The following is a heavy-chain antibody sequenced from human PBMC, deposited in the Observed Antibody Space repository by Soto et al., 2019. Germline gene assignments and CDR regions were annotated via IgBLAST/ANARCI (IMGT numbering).Heavy chain of an antibody. Sequence: QVQLVESGGGVVQPGRSLRLSCAASDFTFSDYVMHWVRQAPGKGLEWVARISYDGNYKYSADPGKGRFPISRDTSKNTLVLQMNSLKAEDTAVNYGAKDRGRYCSGGSCLPFDDWGQGTLVTVSS. J-gene: IGHJ4*02. V-gene: IGHV3-30*18. CDR2: ISYDGNYK. CDR3: AKDRGRYCSGGSCLPFDD. D-gene: IGHD2-15*01. CDR1: DFTFSDYV.